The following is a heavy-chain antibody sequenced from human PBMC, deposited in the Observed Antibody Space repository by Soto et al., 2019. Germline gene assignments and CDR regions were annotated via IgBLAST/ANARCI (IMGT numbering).Heavy chain of an antibody. Sequence: PSETLSLTCTVSGGSVSSYYWTWIRQPPGNVFEWIGFMYNSGSTHYNPSLKSRVTISLDTSKNQFSLNLRSVTAADTAVYYCASMGYHYGSGSYPLDYWGQGTLVTVSS. V-gene: IGHV4-59*08. CDR1: GGSVSSYY. D-gene: IGHD3-10*01. CDR2: MYNSGST. J-gene: IGHJ4*02. CDR3: ASMGYHYGSGSYPLDY.